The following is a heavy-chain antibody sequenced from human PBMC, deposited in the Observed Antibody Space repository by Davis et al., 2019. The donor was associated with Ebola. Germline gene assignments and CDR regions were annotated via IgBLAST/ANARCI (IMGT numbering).Heavy chain of an antibody. Sequence: GESLKISCKGSGYSFTNYWIAWVRQMPGKGLEWMGIIYPGDSDIKYSPSFQVQVTISADKSINTAYLQWSSLRASDTAIYYCARLDSTGYYYLSRYFDLWGRGTLVTVSS. CDR1: GYSFTNYW. D-gene: IGHD3-22*01. J-gene: IGHJ2*01. CDR3: ARLDSTGYYYLSRYFDL. V-gene: IGHV5-51*01. CDR2: IYPGDSDI.